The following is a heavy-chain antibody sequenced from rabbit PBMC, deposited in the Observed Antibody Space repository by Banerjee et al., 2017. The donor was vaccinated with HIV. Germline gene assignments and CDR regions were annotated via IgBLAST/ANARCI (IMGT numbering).Heavy chain of an antibody. CDR3: ARDLAGVIGWNFNL. Sequence: QSLEEYGGDLVKPGASLTLPCTASGFSFSTKYVMCWFRQAPGKGPGWIGTIYAGSSGITDYASWVNGRFTISKTSSTTVTLQMTSLTAADTATYFCARDLAGVIGWNFNLWGQGTLVTVS. J-gene: IGHJ4*01. D-gene: IGHD4-1*01. CDR1: GFSFSTKYV. V-gene: IGHV1S40*01. CDR2: IYAGSSGIT.